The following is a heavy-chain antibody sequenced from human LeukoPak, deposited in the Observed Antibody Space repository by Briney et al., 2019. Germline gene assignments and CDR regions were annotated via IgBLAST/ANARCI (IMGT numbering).Heavy chain of an antibody. CDR1: GFTFGSYA. D-gene: IGHD2-15*01. Sequence: GGSLRPSSAASGFTFGSYAMTWDRQAPGKGREWVSAIRGRGTGTNYGDSVKGRFTISRHNSKNTLYLQMNSLRAEDTAVYYCAKDWEYCSGGSCRTYGGLDYWGQGTLVTVSS. CDR3: AKDWEYCSGGSCRTYGGLDY. CDR2: IRGRGTGT. J-gene: IGHJ4*02. V-gene: IGHV3-23*01.